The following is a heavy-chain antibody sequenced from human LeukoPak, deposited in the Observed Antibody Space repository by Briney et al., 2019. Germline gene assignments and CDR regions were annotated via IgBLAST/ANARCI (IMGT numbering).Heavy chain of an antibody. CDR2: INPSGGST. Sequence: ASVKVSCKASGYTFTSNYMHWVRQAPGQGLEWMGIINPSGGSTSYAQKFQGRVTMTRDTSTSTVYMELSSLRAEDTAVYYCARDPYYYDSSGYPRSAFDIWGQGTMVTVSS. V-gene: IGHV1-46*01. CDR3: ARDPYYYDSSGYPRSAFDI. J-gene: IGHJ3*02. CDR1: GYTFTSNY. D-gene: IGHD3-22*01.